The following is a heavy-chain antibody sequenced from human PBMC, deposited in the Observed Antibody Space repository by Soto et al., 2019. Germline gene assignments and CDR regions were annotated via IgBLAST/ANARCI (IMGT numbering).Heavy chain of an antibody. CDR2: ISTSGDTI. V-gene: IGHV3-48*03. CDR1: GFAFGFYE. D-gene: IGHD4-17*01. CDR3: ARDGYGDPYFYYGMDV. Sequence: GGSLRLSCAGSGFAFGFYELSWVRQAPGKGLEWLSYISTSGDTIYYADSVKGRFTISRDNARNSLYLQMNSLRVEDTAVYYCARDGYGDPYFYYGMDVWGQGTTVTVSS. J-gene: IGHJ6*02.